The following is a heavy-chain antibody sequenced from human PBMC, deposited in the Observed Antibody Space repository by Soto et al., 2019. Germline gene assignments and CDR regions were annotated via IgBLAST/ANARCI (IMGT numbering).Heavy chain of an antibody. Sequence: LSLTCAAYGGSFIGYYWSWIRQPPGKGLECIGEINHSGSTNYNPSLKSRVTISVDTSKNQFSLKLSSVTAADTAVYYCARGPILMVPLWGFGEKKTRAAGMDVGGQGTTVTVSS. D-gene: IGHD3-10*01. CDR2: INHSGST. CDR1: GGSFIGYY. CDR3: ARGPILMVPLWGFGEKKTRAAGMDV. V-gene: IGHV4-34*01. J-gene: IGHJ6*02.